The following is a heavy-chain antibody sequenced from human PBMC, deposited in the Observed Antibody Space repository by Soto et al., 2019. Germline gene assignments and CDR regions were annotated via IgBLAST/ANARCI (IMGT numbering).Heavy chain of an antibody. CDR1: GCTYNSQR. V-gene: IGHV3-7*03. CDR3: ARDGTGYWDYYYYGMDV. CDR2: IKQDGSEK. Sequence: PVGSLKLSCACYGCTYNSQRVSLVRQAPREGEEWVANIKQDGSEKYYVDSVKGRFTISRDNAKNSLYLQMNSLRAEDTAVYYCARDGTGYWDYYYYGMDVWGQGTTVTVSS. J-gene: IGHJ6*02. D-gene: IGHD6-13*01.